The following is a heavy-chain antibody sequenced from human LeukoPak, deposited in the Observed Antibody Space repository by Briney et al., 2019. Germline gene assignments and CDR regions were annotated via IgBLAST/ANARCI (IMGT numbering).Heavy chain of an antibody. CDR3: VRDSSGRDGYPFTTPDH. D-gene: IGHD5-24*01. CDR2: INSDGTFT. CDR1: GFTFSDYR. Sequence: SGGSLRLSCAASGFTFSDYRMHWVRQAPGKGLVWVSRINSDGTFTTYADSVKGRFTISRDDAKNTLYLEMNSLRGEDTAVYYCVRDSSGRDGYPFTTPDHWGQGTLVTVSS. J-gene: IGHJ4*02. V-gene: IGHV3-74*01.